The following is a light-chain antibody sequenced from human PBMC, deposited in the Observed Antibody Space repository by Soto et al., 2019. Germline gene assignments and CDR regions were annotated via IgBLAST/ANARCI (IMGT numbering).Light chain of an antibody. V-gene: IGLV2-14*01. CDR2: DIS. J-gene: IGLJ2*01. CDR1: SSDVGCYNY. Sequence: QSVLTQPASGSGSPGQSSTISRTGTSSDVGCYNYVSWYQQHPGKAPNLMIYDISNRPSGVYNRFSGSKSGNTASLTSSGLHAEDEADYYCSSYISRSTLVVVGGGTQLTAL. CDR3: SSYISRSTLVV.